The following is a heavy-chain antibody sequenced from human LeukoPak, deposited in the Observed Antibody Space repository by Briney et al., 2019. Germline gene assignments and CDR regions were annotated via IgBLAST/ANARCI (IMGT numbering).Heavy chain of an antibody. CDR1: GFTFSDYY. CDR2: ISSSGSTT. J-gene: IGHJ4*02. CDR3: ARKDGYTSSWSFDY. Sequence: PGRSLRLSCAASGFTFSDYYMNWIRQAPGKGLEWVSSISSSGSTTNYADSAKGRFTISRDNAKNSLYLQMNSLRAEDTAVYYCARKDGYTSSWSFDYWGQGALVTVSS. D-gene: IGHD6-13*01. V-gene: IGHV3-11*01.